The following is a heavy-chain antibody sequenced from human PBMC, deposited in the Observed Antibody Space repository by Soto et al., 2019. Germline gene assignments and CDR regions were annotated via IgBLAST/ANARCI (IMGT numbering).Heavy chain of an antibody. CDR2: IYYSGST. CDR3: ARDRKDQNYYYHGMDA. CDR1: GGSISSGGYY. J-gene: IGHJ6*04. V-gene: IGHV4-31*03. Sequence: SETLSLTCTVSGGSISSGGYYWSWIRQHPGKGQEWIGYIYYSGSTYYNPSLKSRDTISVDTSKNQFSLKLSSVTAADTAVYYCARDRKDQNYYYHGMDAWGKGTTVTVPS.